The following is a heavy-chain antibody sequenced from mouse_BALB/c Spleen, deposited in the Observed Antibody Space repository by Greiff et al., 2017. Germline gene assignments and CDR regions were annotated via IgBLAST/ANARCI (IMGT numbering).Heavy chain of an antibody. J-gene: IGHJ1*01. CDR1: GFTFSSYA. V-gene: IGHV5-6-5*01. CDR2: ISSGGST. D-gene: IGHD2-3*01. CDR3: ARGEGYDGYYWYFDV. Sequence: EVKLVESGGGLVKPGGSLKLSCAASGFTFSSYAMSWVRQTPEKRLEWVASISSGGSTYYPDSVKGRFTISRDNARNILYLQMSSLRSEDTAMYYCARGEGYDGYYWYFDVWGAGTTVTVSS.